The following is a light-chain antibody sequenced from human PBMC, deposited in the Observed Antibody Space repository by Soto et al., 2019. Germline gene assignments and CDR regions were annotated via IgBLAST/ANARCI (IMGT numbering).Light chain of an antibody. V-gene: IGKV1-39*01. Sequence: DIQMTQSPSSLSASVGDRVTITCRASQSISKYLNWYQQKPGKAPSLLMYAVSSLQGGVPPRFSGSASGTNFSLTIAGLQREDFATYHCQQSYRTPYTFGQGTKLKIK. J-gene: IGKJ2*01. CDR3: QQSYRTPYT. CDR1: QSISKY. CDR2: AVS.